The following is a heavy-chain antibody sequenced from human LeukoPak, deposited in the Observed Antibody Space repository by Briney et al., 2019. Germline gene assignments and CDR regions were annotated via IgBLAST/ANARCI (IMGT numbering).Heavy chain of an antibody. D-gene: IGHD3-16*01. CDR3: ARGGSPSDY. Sequence: GGSLRLSCVASGFTFSSYWMHWVRQAPGKGLVWVSRIHLDGTTTTYADSVRGRFTISRDNAKNTLHLQMNSLTAEDTAVYYCARGGSPSDYWGQGTLVTVSS. V-gene: IGHV3-74*01. CDR1: GFTFSSYW. J-gene: IGHJ4*02. CDR2: IHLDGTTT.